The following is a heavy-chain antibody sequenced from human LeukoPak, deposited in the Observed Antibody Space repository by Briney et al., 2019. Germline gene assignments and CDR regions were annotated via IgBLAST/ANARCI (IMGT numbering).Heavy chain of an antibody. CDR2: IIPILGIA. J-gene: IGHJ3*02. CDR1: GGTFSSYA. V-gene: IGHV1-69*04. Sequence: SVKVSCKASGGTFSSYAISWVRQAPGQGLEWMGRIIPILGIANYAQKFQGRVTITADKSTSTAYMELSSLRSVDTAVYYCARGGSSWDSAFDIWGQGTMVTVSS. CDR3: ARGGSSWDSAFDI. D-gene: IGHD6-13*01.